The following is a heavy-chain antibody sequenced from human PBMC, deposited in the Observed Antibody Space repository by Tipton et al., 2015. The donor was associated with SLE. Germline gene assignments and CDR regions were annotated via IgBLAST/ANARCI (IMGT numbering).Heavy chain of an antibody. Sequence: TLSLTCAVYGGSFSGYYWTWIRQSPGKGLEWIGEIDHSGSTNYNPSLKSRVTISVDTSKNQFSLKLRSVTAADTAVYYCARGGGLGYGMDVWGQGTTVTVSS. D-gene: IGHD6-25*01. J-gene: IGHJ6*02. CDR2: IDHSGST. CDR3: ARGGGLGYGMDV. V-gene: IGHV4-34*01. CDR1: GGSFSGYY.